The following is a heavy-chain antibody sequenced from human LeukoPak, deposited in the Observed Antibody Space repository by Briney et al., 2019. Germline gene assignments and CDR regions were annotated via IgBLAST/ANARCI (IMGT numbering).Heavy chain of an antibody. J-gene: IGHJ4*02. Sequence: LGGSLRLSCAASGFTFSSYAMSWVRQAPGKGLEWVSAISGSGGSTYYADSVKGRFTISRDNSKNTLYLQMNSLRAEDTAVYYCAKSHSGYGYGPFDYWGQGTLVTVSS. CDR1: GFTFSSYA. CDR3: AKSHSGYGYGPFDY. V-gene: IGHV3-23*01. D-gene: IGHD5-12*01. CDR2: ISGSGGST.